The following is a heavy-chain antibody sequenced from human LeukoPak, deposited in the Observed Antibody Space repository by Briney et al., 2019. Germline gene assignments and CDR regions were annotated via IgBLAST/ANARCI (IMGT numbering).Heavy chain of an antibody. D-gene: IGHD3-16*01. V-gene: IGHV1-18*04. CDR3: ARTSHESVLYWSDP. Sequence: ASVKVSCKASGYTFTGYYMHWVRQAPGQGLEWMGWISGYNGNTNYAKKFQGRVTMTTDTSTSTAYMELRSLRSDDTAVYYCARTSHESVLYWSDPWGQGTMDNVSS. CDR1: GYTFTGYY. CDR2: ISGYNGNT. J-gene: IGHJ5*02.